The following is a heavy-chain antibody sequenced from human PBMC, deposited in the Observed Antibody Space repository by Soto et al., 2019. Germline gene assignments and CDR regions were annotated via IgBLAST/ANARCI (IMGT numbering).Heavy chain of an antibody. CDR3: ARGGRRGPPNYPVDWFDP. J-gene: IGHJ5*02. CDR1: GGSFSGYY. Sequence: SETLSLTCAVYGGSFSGYYWSWIRQPPGKGLEWIGEINHSGSTNYNPSLKSRVTISVDTSKNQFSLKLSSVTAADTAVYYCARGGRRGPPNYPVDWFDPWGQGTLVTVS. D-gene: IGHD1-7*01. V-gene: IGHV4-34*01. CDR2: INHSGST.